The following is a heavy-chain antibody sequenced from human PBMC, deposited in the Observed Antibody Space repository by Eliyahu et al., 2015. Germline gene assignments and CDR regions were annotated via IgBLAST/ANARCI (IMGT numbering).Heavy chain of an antibody. Sequence: QVRLQQSGPGLVKPSXTLSLTCTVSGDSVSXNSATXTWIRQSPSRGLEWLGRTHYRSKWSNDYAVFVKGRITITPDTSRNQFFLHLNSVSPEDTAVYYCAREPGDFGYSYRSDAFDIWGQGTMVTVSS. J-gene: IGHJ3*02. CDR1: GDSVSXNSAT. V-gene: IGHV6-1*02. CDR3: AREPGDFGYSYRSDAFDI. CDR2: THYRSKWSN. D-gene: IGHD5-18*01.